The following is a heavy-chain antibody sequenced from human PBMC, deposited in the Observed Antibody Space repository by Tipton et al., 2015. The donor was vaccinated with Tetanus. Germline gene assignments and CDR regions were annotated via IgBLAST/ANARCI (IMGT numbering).Heavy chain of an antibody. D-gene: IGHD2-21*01. V-gene: IGHV3-30*18. Sequence: SLRLSCAAPGFPFSSYNMHWVRQAPGRGLESVAVISSDGSNQYYSDSVKGRFTISRDNSKNALYLQMSGLRPEDTAVYYCAKGWGSLDHWGQGTLVTVSS. CDR2: ISSDGSNQ. CDR3: AKGWGSLDH. CDR1: GFPFSSYN. J-gene: IGHJ4*02.